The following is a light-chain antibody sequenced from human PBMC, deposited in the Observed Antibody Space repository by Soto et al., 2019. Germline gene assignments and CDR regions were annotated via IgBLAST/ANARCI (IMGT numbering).Light chain of an antibody. J-gene: IGKJ1*01. Sequence: EIVLTQSLGTLSVSPGERATLFCRASQSIGGFLAWYQQRPGQAPRLLIYEASNRPTGIPARFSGSGSGTDFTLTISSLEPEDFAVYYCQQRSNWPPTWTFGQGTKVDIK. CDR2: EAS. CDR3: QQRSNWPPTWT. CDR1: QSIGGF. V-gene: IGKV3-11*01.